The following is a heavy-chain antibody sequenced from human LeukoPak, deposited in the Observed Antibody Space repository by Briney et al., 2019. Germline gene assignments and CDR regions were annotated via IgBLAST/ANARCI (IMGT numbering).Heavy chain of an antibody. CDR1: VYTFTSYY. CDR3: ARGGVTAVAGGYFDY. Sequence: ASVKVSCKASVYTFTSYYMHWVRQAPGQGLEWMGIINPSGGSTSYAQKFQGRVTMTRDTSTSTVYMELSSLRSEDTAVYYCARGGVTAVAGGYFDYWGQGTLVTVSS. V-gene: IGHV1-46*03. J-gene: IGHJ4*02. CDR2: INPSGGST. D-gene: IGHD6-19*01.